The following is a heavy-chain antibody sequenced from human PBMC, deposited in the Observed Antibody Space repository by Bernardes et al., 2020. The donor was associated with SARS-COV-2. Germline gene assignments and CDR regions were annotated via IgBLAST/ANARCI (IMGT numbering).Heavy chain of an antibody. J-gene: IGHJ4*02. CDR2: INEDGSII. V-gene: IGHV3-74*01. CDR3: ARDFGGNSDY. Sequence: GWSLRLSCAASGFSVSAYWMHWVRQAPGEGLVWVSRINEDGSIINYADSVKGRFTISRDIADNMVYLQMNSLRAEDTAVYYCARDFGGNSDYWGQGTLVTVSS. CDR1: GFSVSAYW. D-gene: IGHD2-15*01.